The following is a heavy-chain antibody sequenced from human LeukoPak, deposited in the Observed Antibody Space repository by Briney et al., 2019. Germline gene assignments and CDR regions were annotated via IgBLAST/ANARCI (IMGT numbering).Heavy chain of an antibody. CDR3: ATRGDYSDTSGISYDALDI. Sequence: SQTLSLTCTVSGDSISSGDYYWSWIRQPAGKGLEWIGRISSSGSTNYNPSLKTRVTISADPSKSQFSLKLTSVTAADTAVYYCATRGDYSDTSGISYDALDIWGQGTMVTVSS. V-gene: IGHV4-61*02. CDR2: ISSSGST. CDR1: GDSISSGDYY. J-gene: IGHJ3*02. D-gene: IGHD3-22*01.